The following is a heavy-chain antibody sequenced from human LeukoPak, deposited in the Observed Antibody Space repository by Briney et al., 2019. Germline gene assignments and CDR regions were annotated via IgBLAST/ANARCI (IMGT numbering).Heavy chain of an antibody. CDR3: ARVRKGGSTTGYYWYFDL. Sequence: SVKVSCKASGGAFSSYAISWVRQAPGQGLEWMGGIIPIFGTANYAQKFQGRVTITADESTSTAYMELRSLRSDDTAVYYCARVRKGGSTTGYYWYFDLWGRGTLVTVSS. CDR1: GGAFSSYA. J-gene: IGHJ2*01. V-gene: IGHV1-69*13. D-gene: IGHD4-17*01. CDR2: IIPIFGTA.